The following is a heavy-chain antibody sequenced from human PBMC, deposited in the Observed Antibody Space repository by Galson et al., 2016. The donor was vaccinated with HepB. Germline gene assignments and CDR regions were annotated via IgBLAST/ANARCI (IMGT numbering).Heavy chain of an antibody. CDR2: VYHSGTV. D-gene: IGHD3-16*01. CDR3: LRLLGGGWTAPPVTGDGDRRWFDP. J-gene: IGHJ5*02. CDR1: GGLISSSHW. Sequence: ETLSLTCGVYGGLISSSHWWSWVRQPPGQGLEWLGPVYHSGTVNYNPSFKSRLTISVDKSKSQFSLTLTSVTAAATAIYFCLRLLGGGWTAPPVTGDGDRRWFDPWGQGILVTVSS. V-gene: IGHV4-4*01.